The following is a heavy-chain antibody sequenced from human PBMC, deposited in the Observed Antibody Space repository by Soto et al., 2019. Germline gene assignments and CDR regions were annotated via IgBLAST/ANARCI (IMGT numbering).Heavy chain of an antibody. CDR1: GGSISSYY. V-gene: IGHV4-59*01. CDR2: IYYSGST. J-gene: IGHJ2*01. CDR3: ARVGDYGDYVDWYFDL. D-gene: IGHD4-17*01. Sequence: QVQLQESGPGLVKPSETLSLTCTVSGGSISSYYWSWIRQPPGKGLEWIGYIYYSGSTNYNPSLKGRVTISVDTSKNQFSLKLSSVTAADTAVYYCARVGDYGDYVDWYFDLWGRGTLVTVSS.